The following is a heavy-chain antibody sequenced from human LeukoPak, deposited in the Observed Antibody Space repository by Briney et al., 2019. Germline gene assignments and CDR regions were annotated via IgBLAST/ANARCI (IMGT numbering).Heavy chain of an antibody. CDR3: AKDRALWSFDY. CDR1: GFTFSYSA. CDR2: ITGSGSNT. V-gene: IGHV3-23*01. Sequence: GGSLKLSCAASGFTFSYSAMTWVRQAPGKGLEWVSAITGSGSNTYYADSVKGRFTISRDNSENMVYLQMNSLRAEDTAVYYCAKDRALWSFDYWGQGTLVTVSS. J-gene: IGHJ4*02. D-gene: IGHD1-1*01.